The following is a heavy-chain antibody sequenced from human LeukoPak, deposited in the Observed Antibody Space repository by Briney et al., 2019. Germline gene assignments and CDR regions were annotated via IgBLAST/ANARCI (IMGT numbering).Heavy chain of an antibody. J-gene: IGHJ4*02. CDR1: GGSFSGYY. Sequence: PSETLSLTCAVYGGSFSGYYWSWIRQPPGKGLEWIGEINHSGSTNYNPSLKSRVTISVDTSKNQFSLKLSSVTAADTAVYYCGRKPRGRWFDYWGQGTLVTVSS. CDR3: GRKPRGRWFDY. CDR2: INHSGST. D-gene: IGHD3-16*01. V-gene: IGHV4-34*01.